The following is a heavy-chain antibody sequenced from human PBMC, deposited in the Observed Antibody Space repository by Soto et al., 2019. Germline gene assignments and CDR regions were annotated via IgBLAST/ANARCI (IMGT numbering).Heavy chain of an antibody. Sequence: EVQLVESGGGLVQPGGSLRLSCAASGFTFSTFNMNWVRRAPGKGLEWVSCISSSTSNIYYADSLKGRFTISRDNAKNSLYLQMNNLRDEDTAVYYCARGGSRLDYWGQGTLVTVSS. V-gene: IGHV3-48*02. J-gene: IGHJ4*02. D-gene: IGHD3-16*01. CDR3: ARGGSRLDY. CDR1: GFTFSTFN. CDR2: ISSSTSNI.